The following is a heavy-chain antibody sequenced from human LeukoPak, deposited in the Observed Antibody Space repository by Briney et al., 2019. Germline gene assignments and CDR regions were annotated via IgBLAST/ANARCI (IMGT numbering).Heavy chain of an antibody. CDR1: GFTFSSYS. V-gene: IGHV3-48*01. Sequence: GGSLRLSCAASGFTFSSYSMNWVRQAPGKGLEWVSYISSSSSTIYYADSVKGRFTISRDNAKNSLYLQMNSLIAEDTAVYYCARGAFDYISSSGEWMGDYWGQGTLVTVSS. D-gene: IGHD6-6*01. J-gene: IGHJ4*02. CDR2: ISSSSSTI. CDR3: ARGAFDYISSSGEWMGDY.